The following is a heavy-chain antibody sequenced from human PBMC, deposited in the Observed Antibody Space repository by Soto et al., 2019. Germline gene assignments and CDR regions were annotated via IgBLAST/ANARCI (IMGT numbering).Heavy chain of an antibody. CDR2: ITGSGEST. D-gene: IGHD5-12*01. Sequence: EVQLLESGGDLVQPGGSLRLSCAASGFRFSRYGMSWVRQAPGKGLAWVSGITGSGESTYYGDSVKGRFTISRDNSKNTLYLQMNSRGAEDTAVYYCAKCSANSCYAPFDYLGQGTLVTVSP. CDR1: GFRFSRYG. V-gene: IGHV3-23*01. CDR3: AKCSANSCYAPFDY. J-gene: IGHJ4*02.